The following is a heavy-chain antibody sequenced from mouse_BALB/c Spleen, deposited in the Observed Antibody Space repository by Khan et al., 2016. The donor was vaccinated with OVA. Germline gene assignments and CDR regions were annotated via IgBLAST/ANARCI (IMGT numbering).Heavy chain of an antibody. CDR2: INPSNTYN. CDR3: VREWSAYRSDCCIAY. Sequence: VQLQQSGAELARPGASVKMSCKASGYTFTSYTIHWIRQRPGKALEWMGHINPSNTYNNYNQNLKEKATLIVDNSSTSAYMQRSSLTSEDASVYYSVREWSAYRSDCCIAYWGQGTLVTVSA. CDR1: GYTFTSYT. V-gene: IGHV1-4*01. D-gene: IGHD2-14*01. J-gene: IGHJ3*01.